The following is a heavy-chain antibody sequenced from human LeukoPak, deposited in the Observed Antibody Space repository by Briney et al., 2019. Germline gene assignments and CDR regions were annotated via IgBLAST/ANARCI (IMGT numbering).Heavy chain of an antibody. Sequence: SETLSLTCTVSGGSMSSYYWSWIRQSPGKGLEWIGYIYHSGSTDYNSSLKSRVTISEDTSTNQFSLKLTSVTAADTAMYYCAGMYYYGSGGYYFDYWGQGTLVTVSS. CDR2: IYHSGST. V-gene: IGHV4-59*08. J-gene: IGHJ4*02. CDR1: GGSMSSYY. CDR3: AGMYYYGSGGYYFDY. D-gene: IGHD3-10*01.